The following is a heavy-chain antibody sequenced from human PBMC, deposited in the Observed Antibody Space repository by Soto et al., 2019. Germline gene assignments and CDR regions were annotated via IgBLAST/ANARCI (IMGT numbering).Heavy chain of an antibody. J-gene: IGHJ4*02. D-gene: IGHD3-3*02. V-gene: IGHV3-66*01. Sequence: PGGSLRLSCEASGFTVSNNYMSWVRQAPGKGLEWVSLIYSGGKTHYAESVKGRFTISRDSSKNTLHLQMNSLRAEDTAVYYCLQRAFTDYWGQGTLVTVSS. CDR2: IYSGGKT. CDR1: GFTVSNNY. CDR3: LQRAFTDY.